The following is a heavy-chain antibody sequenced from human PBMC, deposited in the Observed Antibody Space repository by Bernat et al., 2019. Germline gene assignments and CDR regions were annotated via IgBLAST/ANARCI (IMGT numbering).Heavy chain of an antibody. Sequence: EVQLLDSGGGLVQPGGSLRLSCAASGFAFSEYAMTWVRQAPGKGLDWVSAISSSGGNIFYADSVKGRFTISRDNSKNTLYLQMNSLRAEDTAVYYCARDSSGSSSYFDYWGQGTLVTVSS. J-gene: IGHJ4*02. CDR3: ARDSSGSSSYFDY. CDR1: GFAFSEYA. CDR2: ISSSGGNI. D-gene: IGHD3-22*01. V-gene: IGHV3-23*01.